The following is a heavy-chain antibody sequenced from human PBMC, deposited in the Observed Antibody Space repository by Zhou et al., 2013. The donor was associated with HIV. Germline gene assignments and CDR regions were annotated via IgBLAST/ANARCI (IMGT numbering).Heavy chain of an antibody. CDR2: INPNSGGK. CDR1: GYTFTTYY. D-gene: IGHD2-2*01. V-gene: IGHV1-2*02. J-gene: IGHJ3*02. CDR3: ARKRDVVVLPAAQGAFDI. Sequence: QVQLVQSGAEMKKPGASVNISCKASGYTFTTYYIHWVRQAPGQGLEWMGWINPNSGGKNYAQKFQGRVTMTRDTSISTAYMELSSLRSDDTAIYYCARKRDVVVLPAAQGAFDIWGQGTMVTVSS.